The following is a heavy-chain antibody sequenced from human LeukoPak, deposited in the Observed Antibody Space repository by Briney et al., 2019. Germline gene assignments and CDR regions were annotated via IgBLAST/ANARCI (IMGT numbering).Heavy chain of an antibody. V-gene: IGHV3-48*03. Sequence: GGSLRLSCAASGFTFSSYEMNWVRQAPGKGLEWVSYISSSGSTIYYADSVKGRFTISRDNAKNSLYLQMNSLRAEDTALYYCARDGYYDSSAFWYFDLWGRGTLVTVSS. J-gene: IGHJ2*01. CDR1: GFTFSSYE. D-gene: IGHD3-22*01. CDR3: ARDGYYDSSAFWYFDL. CDR2: ISSSGSTI.